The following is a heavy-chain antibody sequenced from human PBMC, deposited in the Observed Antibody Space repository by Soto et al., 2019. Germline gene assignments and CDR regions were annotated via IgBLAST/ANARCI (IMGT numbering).Heavy chain of an antibody. J-gene: IGHJ4*02. CDR1: GGSISSGGYS. Sequence: QLQLQESGSGLVKPSQTLSLTCAVSGGSISSGGYSWSWIRQPPGKGLEWIGYIYHSGSTYYNPSLQSRVTISVDRSKNQFSLKLSSVTAADTAVYYCARRGAHSSGYYFDYWGQGTLVTVSS. D-gene: IGHD3-22*01. CDR3: ARRGAHSSGYYFDY. CDR2: IYHSGST. V-gene: IGHV4-30-2*01.